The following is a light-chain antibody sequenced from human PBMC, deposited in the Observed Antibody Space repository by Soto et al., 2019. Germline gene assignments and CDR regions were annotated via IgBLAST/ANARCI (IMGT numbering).Light chain of an antibody. Sequence: EIVMTQSPATLSVSPGERATLSCRASQSVNSINLAWYQQKPGQAPRLLIYGASTRATGVPARFSGSGYGTEFILTISSLQSEDSAVYYCQQYDKWPPSTFGPGTKVEIK. CDR2: GAS. V-gene: IGKV3-15*01. CDR3: QQYDKWPPST. J-gene: IGKJ1*01. CDR1: QSVNSIN.